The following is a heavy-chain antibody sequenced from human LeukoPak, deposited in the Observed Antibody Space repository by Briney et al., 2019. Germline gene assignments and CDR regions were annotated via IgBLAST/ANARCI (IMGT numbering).Heavy chain of an antibody. Sequence: GGSLRLSCAASGFTFSSYAMSWVRQAPGRGLEAPGKGLEWVSTISASGHATYYPDSVRGRFTISRDNSKSTLHLQMDSLRAEDSALYYCAKWPEGATPKFHHWGQGTLVTVSS. V-gene: IGHV3-23*01. CDR1: GFTFSSYA. J-gene: IGHJ4*02. CDR3: AKWPEGATPKFHH. CDR2: ISASGHAT. D-gene: IGHD1-26*01.